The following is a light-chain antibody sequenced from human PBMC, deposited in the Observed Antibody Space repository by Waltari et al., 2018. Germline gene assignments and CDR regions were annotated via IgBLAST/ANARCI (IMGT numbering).Light chain of an antibody. CDR3: QQRSNWPPIT. Sequence: VLTQSTATLSLSPGERANLSCRASRSVSSYLAWYQQKPGQAPRLLIYDASNRATGIPARFSGSGSGTDFTLTISTLEPEDFAVYYCQQRSNWPPITFGQGTRLEIK. V-gene: IGKV3-11*01. CDR1: RSVSSY. CDR2: DAS. J-gene: IGKJ5*01.